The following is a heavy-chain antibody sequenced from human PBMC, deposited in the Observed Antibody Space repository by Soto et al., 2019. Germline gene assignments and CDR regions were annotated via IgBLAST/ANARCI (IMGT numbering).Heavy chain of an antibody. J-gene: IGHJ4*02. CDR2: MSGGGDTR. CDR3: TRVGKFSWFFDS. V-gene: IGHV3-23*01. CDR1: GFIFSDFA. Sequence: GGSLRLSCVVSGFIFSDFAMTWVRLTPGAGLERVSPMSGGGDTRYYTGSVKGRFTISRDNSKNTLYLDIDSLRAEDTATYYCTRVGKFSWFFDSWGPGTLVTVSS. D-gene: IGHD2-15*01.